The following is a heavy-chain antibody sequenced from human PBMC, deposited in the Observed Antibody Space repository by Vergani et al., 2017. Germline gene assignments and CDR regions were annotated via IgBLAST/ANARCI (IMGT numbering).Heavy chain of an antibody. D-gene: IGHD2-21*01. Sequence: QVQLVESGGGVVQPGRSLRLSCRSSGFTCSTYAMHWGRKGKGKGLEWVESIYYDGSKKYYADSVKGRFTISRDNYRNTLDLLMSSLGAEDTAIYYCVSSGSYCGSTTCRNPLSVYYYHLDVCFSGTTVTVSS. V-gene: IGHV3-33*01. CDR1: GFTCSTYA. J-gene: IGHJ6*03. CDR2: IYYDGSKK. CDR3: VSSGSYCGSTTCRNPLSVYYYHLDV.